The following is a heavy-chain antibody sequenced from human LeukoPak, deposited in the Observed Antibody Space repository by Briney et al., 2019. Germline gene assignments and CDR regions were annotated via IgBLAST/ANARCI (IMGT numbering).Heavy chain of an antibody. CDR3: ARAQGLRSGGDWFDP. Sequence: SETLSLTCTVSGYSISSGYYWGWIRQPPGKGLEWIGSIYHSGSTYYNPSLKSRVTISVDTSKNQFSPKLSSVTAADTAVYYCARAQGLRSGGDWFDPWGQGTLVTVSS. J-gene: IGHJ5*02. D-gene: IGHD3-10*01. CDR2: IYHSGST. V-gene: IGHV4-38-2*02. CDR1: GYSISSGYY.